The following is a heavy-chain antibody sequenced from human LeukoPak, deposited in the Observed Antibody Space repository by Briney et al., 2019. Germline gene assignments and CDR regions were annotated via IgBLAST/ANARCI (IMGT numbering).Heavy chain of an antibody. CDR1: GFTFSDYY. CDR2: ISSSGSTI. Sequence: GGSLRLSCAASGFTFSDYYMSWIRQAPGKGLEWVSYISSSGSTIYYADSVKGRFTISRDNAKNSLYLQMNSLRAEDTAVYYCAGTPRSSLLFDIWGQGTMVTVSS. J-gene: IGHJ3*02. D-gene: IGHD6-6*01. V-gene: IGHV3-11*04. CDR3: AGTPRSSLLFDI.